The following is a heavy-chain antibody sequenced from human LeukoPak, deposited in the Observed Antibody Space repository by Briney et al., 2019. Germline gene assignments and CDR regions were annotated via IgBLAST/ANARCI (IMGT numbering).Heavy chain of an antibody. V-gene: IGHV3-20*04. CDR2: INWNGGST. Sequence: GGSLRLSCAASGFTFDDYGMSWVRQAPGKGLEWVSGINWNGGSTGYADSVKGRFTISRDNAKNSLYLQMNSLRAEDTALYYCARGGGYCSGGSCYEPDYWGQGTLVTVSS. CDR1: GFTFDDYG. D-gene: IGHD2-15*01. J-gene: IGHJ4*02. CDR3: ARGGGYCSGGSCYEPDY.